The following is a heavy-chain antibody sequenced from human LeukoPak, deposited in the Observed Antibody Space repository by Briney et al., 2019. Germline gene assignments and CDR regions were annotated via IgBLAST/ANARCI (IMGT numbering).Heavy chain of an antibody. Sequence: SETLSLTCTVSGGSISTYYWSWIRQPPGKGMEWIGYIYYFGNTDYNPSLKGRVTISVDTSTNQSSLHLRSVTAGDTAVYYCAKLGSPRAYWGPGMLVSVSS. D-gene: IGHD7-27*01. V-gene: IGHV4-59*01. CDR2: IYYFGNT. J-gene: IGHJ4*02. CDR3: AKLGSPRAY. CDR1: GGSISTYY.